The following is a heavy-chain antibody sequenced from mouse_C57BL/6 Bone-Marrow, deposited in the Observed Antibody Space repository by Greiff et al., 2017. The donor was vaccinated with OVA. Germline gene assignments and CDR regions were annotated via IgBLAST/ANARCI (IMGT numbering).Heavy chain of an antibody. CDR3: ARRTGQEDYFDY. CDR1: GYTFTSYW. Sequence: VQLQQPGAELVMPGASVKLSCKASGYTFTSYWMHWVKQRPGQGLEWIGEIDPSDSYTNYNQKFKGKSTLTVDKSSSTAYMQLSSLTSEDSAVYYCARRTGQEDYFDYWGQGTTLTVSS. CDR2: IDPSDSYT. D-gene: IGHD4-1*01. J-gene: IGHJ2*01. V-gene: IGHV1-69*01.